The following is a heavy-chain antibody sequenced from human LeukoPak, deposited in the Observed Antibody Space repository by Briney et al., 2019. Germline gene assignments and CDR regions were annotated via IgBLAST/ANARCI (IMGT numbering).Heavy chain of an antibody. CDR1: GDSVSGSPAV. CDR3: ARGAVRGGTNFDY. V-gene: IGHV6-1*01. CDR2: AYYRSKWYI. J-gene: IGHJ4*02. D-gene: IGHD3-10*01. Sequence: SQTLSLTCAISGDSVSGSPAVWNWIRQSPSRGLEWQGRAYYRSKWYIDYAVSVKGRITITPDTSKNQFSLQLNSVTPEDTAVYYCARGAVRGGTNFDYWGQGTLVTVSS.